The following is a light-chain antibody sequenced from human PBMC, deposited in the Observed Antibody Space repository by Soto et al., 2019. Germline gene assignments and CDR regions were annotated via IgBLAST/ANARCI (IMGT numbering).Light chain of an antibody. CDR2: GAS. CDR3: QQYNNWPPVT. CDR1: QSVSSN. Sequence: EIVPTQSPATLSVSTGERATLSCRASQSVSSNLAWYQQKPGQAPRLLIYGASTRATGIPARFSGSGSGTEFTLTISSLQSEDFAVYYCQQYNNWPPVTFGQGTKVDIK. J-gene: IGKJ1*01. V-gene: IGKV3-15*01.